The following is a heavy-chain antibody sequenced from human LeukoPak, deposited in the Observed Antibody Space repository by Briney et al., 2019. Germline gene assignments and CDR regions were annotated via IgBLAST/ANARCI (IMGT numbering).Heavy chain of an antibody. Sequence: SETLSLTCTVSGGSISGSTYYWGWIRQPPGKGLEWIGSTYYSGNTYYSPSLKSRVTISVDTSRNQFSLKLSSVTAADTAVYYCARHERANWGLIDYWGQGTLVTVSS. CDR1: GGSISGSTYY. CDR2: TYYSGNT. V-gene: IGHV4-39*01. D-gene: IGHD7-27*01. J-gene: IGHJ4*02. CDR3: ARHERANWGLIDY.